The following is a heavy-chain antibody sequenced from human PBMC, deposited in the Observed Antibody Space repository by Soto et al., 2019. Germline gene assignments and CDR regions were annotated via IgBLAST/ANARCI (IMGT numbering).Heavy chain of an antibody. CDR1: GFTFSSYA. V-gene: IGHV3-23*01. CDR2: ISGNSAST. D-gene: IGHD5-12*01. CDR3: ARDSVATMKFGDY. J-gene: IGHJ4*02. Sequence: GGSLRLSCAASGFTFSSYAMSWVRQAPGKGLEWVSAISGNSASTYYADSVKGRFTISRDNSRNTLYLQMNSLRAEDTAVYYCARDSVATMKFGDYWGQGTLVTVSS.